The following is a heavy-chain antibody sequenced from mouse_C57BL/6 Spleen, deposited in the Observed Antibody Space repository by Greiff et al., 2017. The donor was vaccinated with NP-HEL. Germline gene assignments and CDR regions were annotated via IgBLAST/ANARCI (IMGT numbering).Heavy chain of an antibody. Sequence: VQLQQPGAELVKPGASVKLSCKASGYTFTSYWMHWVKQRPGQGLEWIGMIHPNSGSTNYNEKFKSKATLTVDKSSSTAYMQLSSLTSEDSAVYYCASDYGSSYVGYFDYWGQGTTLTVSS. V-gene: IGHV1-64*01. CDR3: ASDYGSSYVGYFDY. J-gene: IGHJ2*01. CDR1: GYTFTSYW. D-gene: IGHD1-1*01. CDR2: IHPNSGST.